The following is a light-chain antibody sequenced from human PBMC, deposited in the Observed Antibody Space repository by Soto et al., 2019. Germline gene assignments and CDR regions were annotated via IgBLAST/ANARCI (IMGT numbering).Light chain of an antibody. CDR2: EVS. J-gene: IGLJ2*01. Sequence: QSALTQPASVSGSPGQSITISCTGTSSDIGYYNYVSWYQQYPGKAPQLMIYEVSNRPSGVSNRFSGSKSGNTASLTISGLQAEDEANYYCSSYTTSSTVIIGGGTKLTVL. CDR1: SSDIGYYNY. V-gene: IGLV2-14*01. CDR3: SSYTTSSTVI.